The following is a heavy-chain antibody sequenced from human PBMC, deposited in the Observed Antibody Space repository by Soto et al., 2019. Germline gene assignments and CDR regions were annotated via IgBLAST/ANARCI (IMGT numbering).Heavy chain of an antibody. J-gene: IGHJ4*02. D-gene: IGHD3-10*01. Sequence: QVQLVQSGAEVKKPGSSVKVSCKASGGTFSSYAISWVRQAPGQGLEWMGGIIPIFGTANYAQKFQGRVTITADESTSAAYMELSSLRSEDTAVYYCASYVRGSYPPFENFDYWGQGTLVTVSS. CDR3: ASYVRGSYPPFENFDY. CDR1: GGTFSSYA. V-gene: IGHV1-69*12. CDR2: IIPIFGTA.